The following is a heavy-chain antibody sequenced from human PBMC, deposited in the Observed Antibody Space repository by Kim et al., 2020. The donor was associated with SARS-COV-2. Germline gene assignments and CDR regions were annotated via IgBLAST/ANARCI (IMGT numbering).Heavy chain of an antibody. CDR2: ISSSSSYI. D-gene: IGHD5-12*01. CDR3: ARDSSLAVLVATITHFDY. CDR1: GFTFSSYS. V-gene: IGHV3-21*01. J-gene: IGHJ4*02. Sequence: GGSLRLSCAASGFTFSSYSMNWVRQAPGKGLEWVSSISSSSSYIYYADSVKGRFTISRDNAKNSLYLQMNSLRAEDTAVYYCARDSSLAVLVATITHFDYWGQGTLVTVSS.